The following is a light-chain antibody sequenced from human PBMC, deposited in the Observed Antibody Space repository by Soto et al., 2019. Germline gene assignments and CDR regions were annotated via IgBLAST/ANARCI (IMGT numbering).Light chain of an antibody. CDR3: QSYDSSLSGWEV. J-gene: IGLJ2*01. V-gene: IGLV1-40*01. Sequence: QTVVTQPPSVSGAPGQRVTISCTGSSSNIGAGYDVHWYQQLPGTAPKLLIYGNSNRPSGVLDRFSGSKSGTSASLAITGLQAEDEADYYCQSYDSSLSGWEVFGGGTKVTVL. CDR1: SSNIGAGYD. CDR2: GNS.